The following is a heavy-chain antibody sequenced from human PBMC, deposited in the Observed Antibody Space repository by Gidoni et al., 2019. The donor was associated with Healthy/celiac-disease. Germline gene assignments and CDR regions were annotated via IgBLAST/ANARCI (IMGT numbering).Heavy chain of an antibody. CDR1: GFTVCSNY. V-gene: IGHV3-53*01. J-gene: IGHJ6*03. Sequence: EVQRVESGGGLIQHGGSLRLSCEASGFTVCSNYMSWVRQAPGKGLEWVSVIYSGVSTYYADSVKGRFTISRDNSKNTLYLQMNSLRAADTAVYYCARDRVSPPTPHYSNYYYYYYMDVWGKGTTVTVSS. D-gene: IGHD4-4*01. CDR3: ARDRVSPPTPHYSNYYYYYYMDV. CDR2: IYSGVST.